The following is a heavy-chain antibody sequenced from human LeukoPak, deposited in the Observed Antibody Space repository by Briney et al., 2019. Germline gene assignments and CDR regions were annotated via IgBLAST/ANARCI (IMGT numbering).Heavy chain of an antibody. V-gene: IGHV3-9*01. CDR1: GCTLSSYA. Sequence: GGSLRLSCAASGCTLSSYATTWVRQAPGKGLEWVSGINWNSDSIGYADSVKGRFTTSRDNAKHSLYLQMNSLRAEDTAFYYCAINGGGDSGYGNFDYWGQGTLVTVSS. D-gene: IGHD5-12*01. J-gene: IGHJ4*02. CDR3: AINGGGDSGYGNFDY. CDR2: INWNSDSI.